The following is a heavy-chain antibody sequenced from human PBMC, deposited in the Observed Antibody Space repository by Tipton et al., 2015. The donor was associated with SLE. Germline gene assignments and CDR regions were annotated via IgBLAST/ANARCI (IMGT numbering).Heavy chain of an antibody. CDR2: INYSGST. D-gene: IGHD6-19*01. V-gene: IGHV4-34*01. Sequence: LRLSCAVYGGSFSGYYWSWIRQPPGKGLEWIGEINYSGSTYYNPSLKSRVTISVDTSKNQFSLKLSSVTAADTAVYYCARHVTGWSMFDYWGQGTLVTVSS. CDR1: GGSFSGYY. J-gene: IGHJ4*02. CDR3: ARHVTGWSMFDY.